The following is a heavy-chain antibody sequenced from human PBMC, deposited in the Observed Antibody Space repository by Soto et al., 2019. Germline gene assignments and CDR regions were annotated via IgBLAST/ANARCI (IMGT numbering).Heavy chain of an antibody. CDR1: SCNFSNDA. V-gene: IGHV3-23*01. CDR3: AKGHYYEGSGYSRGKDFDY. CDR2: IRGSGGTT. J-gene: IGHJ4*02. Sequence: EVPLLESGGGLVQPGGSLRLSWAASSCNFSNDAMTWVRQAPGKGLEWVSVIRGSGGTTYYADSVKARFTVSRDKSKNERFLKVDSLRAEDTAVYFCAKGHYYEGSGYSRGKDFDYWGQGTLVTVAS. D-gene: IGHD3-22*01.